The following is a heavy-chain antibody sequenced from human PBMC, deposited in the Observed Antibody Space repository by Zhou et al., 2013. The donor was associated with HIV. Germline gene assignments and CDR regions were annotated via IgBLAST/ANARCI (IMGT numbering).Heavy chain of an antibody. CDR1: GGSISSGNYY. CDR3: ARGERRFDY. J-gene: IGHJ4*02. Sequence: QVQLQESGPGLVKPSQTLSLTCAVSGGSISSGNYYWSWIRQPAGKGLEWIGRIYTSGSTNYNPSLKSRVTMSVDTSKNQFSLKLSSVTAADTAVYYCARGERRFDYWGQGTLVTVSS. CDR2: IYTSGST. V-gene: IGHV4-61*02.